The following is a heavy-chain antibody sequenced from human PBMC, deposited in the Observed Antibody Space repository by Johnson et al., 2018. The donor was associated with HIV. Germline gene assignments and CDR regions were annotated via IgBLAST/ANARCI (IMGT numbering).Heavy chain of an antibody. V-gene: IGHV3-30*14. D-gene: IGHD3-16*01. CDR1: GFTFSSYA. CDR2: ISYDGSNK. Sequence: QVQLVESGGGVVQPGRSLRLSCAASGFTFSSYAMHWVRQAPGKGLEWVAVISYDGSNKYYADSVKGRFIISRDNSKNTLFLQMNSLRAEDTSVYYCARVHGGSTRAKDAFDIWGQGTMVTVSS. J-gene: IGHJ3*02. CDR3: ARVHGGSTRAKDAFDI.